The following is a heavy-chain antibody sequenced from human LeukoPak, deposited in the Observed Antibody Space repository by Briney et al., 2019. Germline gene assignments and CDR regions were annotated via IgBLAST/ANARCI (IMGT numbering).Heavy chain of an antibody. V-gene: IGHV3-53*01. J-gene: IGHJ4*02. Sequence: GGSLRLSCAASGFTFSNYAISWVRQAPGKGLEWVSVIYSGGSTYYADSVKGRFTISRDNSKNTLYLQMNSLRAEDTAVYYCARVEYTAVRYFDYWGQGTLVTVSS. CDR1: GFTFSNYA. CDR3: ARVEYTAVRYFDY. D-gene: IGHD5-18*01. CDR2: IYSGGST.